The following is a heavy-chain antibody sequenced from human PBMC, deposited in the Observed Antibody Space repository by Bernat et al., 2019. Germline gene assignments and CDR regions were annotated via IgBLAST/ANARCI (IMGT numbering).Heavy chain of an antibody. CDR3: AGRRIAVAGTGGGRYYCYYMDV. CDR2: IWYDGSNK. CDR1: GFTFSSYG. Sequence: QVQLVESGGGVVQPGRSLRLSCAASGFTFSSYGMHWVRQAPGKGLEWVAAIWYDGSNKYYADSVKGRFTISRDNSKNTLYLQMKSLRAEDTAVYYCAGRRIAVAGTGGGRYYCYYMDVWGKGTTVTVSS. J-gene: IGHJ6*03. V-gene: IGHV3-33*01. D-gene: IGHD6-19*01.